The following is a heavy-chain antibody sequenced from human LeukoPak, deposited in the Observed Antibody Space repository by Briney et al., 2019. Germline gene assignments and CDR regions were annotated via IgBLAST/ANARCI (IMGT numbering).Heavy chain of an antibody. CDR1: GYTFTGYY. Sequence: ASVKVSCKASGYTFTGYYMEWVRQAPGQGLEWMGWINPNSGGTKYAQKFQGRVTMTRDTSISTAYMELSRLRSDDTAVYYCARVADSGYDGGDAFDIWGQGTMVTVSS. J-gene: IGHJ3*02. CDR3: ARVADSGYDGGDAFDI. V-gene: IGHV1-2*02. CDR2: INPNSGGT. D-gene: IGHD5-12*01.